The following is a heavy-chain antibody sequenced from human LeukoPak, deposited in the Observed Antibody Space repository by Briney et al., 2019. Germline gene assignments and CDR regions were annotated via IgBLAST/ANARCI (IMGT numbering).Heavy chain of an antibody. CDR3: ARVSRGYYCSSASCPRDY. V-gene: IGHV3-43*01. Sequence: GGSLRLSCAASGFTFDDYTMHWVRQAPGKGLEWVSLISWDGGSTYYADSVKGRFTISRDNAKNSLYLQMNSLRAEDTAVYYCARVSRGYYCSSASCPRDYWGQGTLVTVSS. D-gene: IGHD2-2*01. CDR2: ISWDGGST. CDR1: GFTFDDYT. J-gene: IGHJ4*02.